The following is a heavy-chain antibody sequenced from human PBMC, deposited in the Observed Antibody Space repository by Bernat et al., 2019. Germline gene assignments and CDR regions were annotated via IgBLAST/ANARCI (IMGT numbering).Heavy chain of an antibody. Sequence: QVQLVQSGAEVKKPGASVKVSCKASGCTFTSYAMHWVRQAPGQRLEWMGWINAGNGNTKYSQKFQGRVTITRDTSASTAYMELSSLRSEDTAVYYCARLEAPRLGPIVVVPAARDYWGQGTLVTVSS. CDR3: ARLEAPRLGPIVVVPAARDY. CDR2: INAGNGNT. D-gene: IGHD2-2*01. CDR1: GCTFTSYA. J-gene: IGHJ4*02. V-gene: IGHV1-3*01.